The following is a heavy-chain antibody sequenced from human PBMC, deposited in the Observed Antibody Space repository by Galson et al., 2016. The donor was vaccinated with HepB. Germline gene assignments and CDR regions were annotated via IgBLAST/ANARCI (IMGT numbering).Heavy chain of an antibody. J-gene: IGHJ4*02. CDR2: VHPARGT. V-gene: IGHV4-4*02. D-gene: IGHD2-8*01. Sequence: SETLSLTCGVSGASINNGAWWSWVRQAPGQGLEWIGEVHPARGTNYNPSLKSRVTLPVDQSKNQFSLQLRSVTDADTAVYFCAKNGAYCSDYWGQGTLVTVSS. CDR3: AKNGAYCSDY. CDR1: GASINNGAW.